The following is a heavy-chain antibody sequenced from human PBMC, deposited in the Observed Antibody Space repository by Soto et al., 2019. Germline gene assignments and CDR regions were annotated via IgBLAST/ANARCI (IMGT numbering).Heavy chain of an antibody. J-gene: IGHJ6*02. CDR1: GGTLSSFINYP. V-gene: IGHV1-2*04. CDR2: INPKSGGT. CDR3: ARGDSTDCSNGVCSFFYNHDMDV. Sequence: ASVKVSCKASGGTLSSFINYPINWVRQAPGQGLEWLGRINPKSGGTSTAQKFQGWVTMTTDTSISTASMELTRLTSDDTAIYYCARGDSTDCSNGVCSFFYNHDMDVWGQGTTVTVSS. D-gene: IGHD2-8*01.